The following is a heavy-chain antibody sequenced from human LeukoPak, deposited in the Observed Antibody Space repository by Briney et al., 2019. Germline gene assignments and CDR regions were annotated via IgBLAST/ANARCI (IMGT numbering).Heavy chain of an antibody. CDR1: GGSFSGYY. V-gene: IGHV4-34*01. D-gene: IGHD4-17*01. J-gene: IGHJ4*02. Sequence: SETLSLTCAVYGGSFSGYYWSWIRQPPGKGLEYVGEINQSGSTNYNPSLESRVTISVDTSKNQFSLRLSSVTAADTAVYYCARGGDYGDSRFDYWGQGTLVTVSS. CDR2: INQSGST. CDR3: ARGGDYGDSRFDY.